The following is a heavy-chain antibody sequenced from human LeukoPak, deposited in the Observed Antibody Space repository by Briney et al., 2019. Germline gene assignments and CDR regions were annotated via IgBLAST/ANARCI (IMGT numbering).Heavy chain of an antibody. CDR1: GFTFSSYA. CDR2: ISGSGGST. Sequence: GGSLRLSCAASGFTFSSYAMSWVRQAPGKGLEWVPAISGSGGSTYYADSVKGRFTISRDNSKNTLYLQMNSLRAEDTAVYYCAKDHSSGWYEEGYWGQGTLVTVSS. J-gene: IGHJ4*02. D-gene: IGHD6-19*01. CDR3: AKDHSSGWYEEGY. V-gene: IGHV3-23*01.